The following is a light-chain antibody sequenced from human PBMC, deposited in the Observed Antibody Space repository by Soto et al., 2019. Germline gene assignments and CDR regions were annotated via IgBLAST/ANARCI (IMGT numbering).Light chain of an antibody. V-gene: IGLV1-40*01. CDR1: SSNIVAGYD. CDR2: GNS. CDR3: QSYDSGLSAVV. J-gene: IGLJ2*01. Sequence: QLVLTQPPSVSGAPGQRVTISCTGSSSNIVAGYDVHWYQQLPGTAPKLLIYGNSNRPTGVPDRFSGSKSGTSASLAITGLQAEDEADYYCQSYDSGLSAVVFGGGTKLTVL.